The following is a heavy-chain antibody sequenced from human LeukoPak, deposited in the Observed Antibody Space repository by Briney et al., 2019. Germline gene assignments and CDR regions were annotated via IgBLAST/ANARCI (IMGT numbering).Heavy chain of an antibody. J-gene: IGHJ3*02. Sequence: GASVKVSCKASGGTFSSYAISWVRQAPGQGLEWMGRIIPIFGTANYAQKFQGRVTITADESTSTAYMELSSLRSEDTAVYYCARGHRDGYNYAFDIWGQGTMVTVSS. CDR2: IIPIFGTA. V-gene: IGHV1-69*13. CDR1: GGTFSSYA. CDR3: ARGHRDGYNYAFDI. D-gene: IGHD5-24*01.